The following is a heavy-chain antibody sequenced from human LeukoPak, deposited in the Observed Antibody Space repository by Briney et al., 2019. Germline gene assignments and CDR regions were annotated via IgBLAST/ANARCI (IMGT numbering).Heavy chain of an antibody. CDR1: GFTFSSYW. CDR3: ARELPFDY. V-gene: IGHV3-74*01. Sequence: PGGSLRLSCAPSGFTFSSYWMHWVRQAPGKGLVWVSRISGDGSSTTYAESVKGRFTISRDNAKNTLYLQMNSLRAEDTAVHYCARELPFDYWGQGTLVTVSS. J-gene: IGHJ4*02. CDR2: ISGDGSST.